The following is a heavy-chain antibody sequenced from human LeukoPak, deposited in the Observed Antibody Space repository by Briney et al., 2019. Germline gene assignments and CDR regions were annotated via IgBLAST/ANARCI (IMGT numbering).Heavy chain of an antibody. Sequence: SVKVSCKASGGTFSSYAISWVRQAPGQGLEWMGGIIPIFGTANYAQRFQGRVTITADKSTSTAYMELSSLRSEDTAVYYCAGNTYYYGSGSHLDYWGQGTLVTVSS. J-gene: IGHJ4*02. CDR2: IIPIFGTA. CDR3: AGNTYYYGSGSHLDY. CDR1: GGTFSSYA. D-gene: IGHD3-10*01. V-gene: IGHV1-69*06.